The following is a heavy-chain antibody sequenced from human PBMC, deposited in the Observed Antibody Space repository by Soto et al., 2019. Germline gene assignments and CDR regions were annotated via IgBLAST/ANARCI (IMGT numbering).Heavy chain of an antibody. Sequence: ASVKVSCKASGGSLSTNPISWVRQAPGQGLEWMGGTGSGTGPGNHAQKFQGRLTATADKSTSTVYMELTNLSSEDTAVYYCARRDTGGFYRFFDSWGQGTLVTVSS. CDR1: GGSLSTNP. CDR2: TGSGTGPG. J-gene: IGHJ4*02. D-gene: IGHD2-8*02. CDR3: ARRDTGGFYRFFDS. V-gene: IGHV1-69*06.